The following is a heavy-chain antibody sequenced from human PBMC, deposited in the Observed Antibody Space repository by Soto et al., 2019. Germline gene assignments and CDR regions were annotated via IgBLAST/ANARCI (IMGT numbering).Heavy chain of an antibody. V-gene: IGHV3-23*01. CDR1: GFTFSNYA. J-gene: IGHJ6*02. CDR2: VTRGGSA. Sequence: GGSLRLSCAASGFTFSNYAMTWVRQAPGKGLEWVSGVTRGGSAYYADSVKGRFTISRDNSKNTVFLQMNSLRAEDTAIYYCAKDDCSICNGPAYNFDMDVWGQGATVTVSS. D-gene: IGHD2-15*01. CDR3: AKDDCSICNGPAYNFDMDV.